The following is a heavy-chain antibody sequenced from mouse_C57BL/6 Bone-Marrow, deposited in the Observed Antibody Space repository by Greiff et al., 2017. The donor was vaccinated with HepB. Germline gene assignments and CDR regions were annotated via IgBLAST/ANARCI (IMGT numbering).Heavy chain of an antibody. CDR3: QLADWWYFDV. CDR1: GYTFTSYW. J-gene: IGHJ1*03. Sequence: QVQLQQSGAELAKPGASVKLSCKASGYTFTSYWMHWVKQRPGQGLEWIGYINPSSGYTKYNQKFKDKATLTADKSSSTAYMQLSSLTYEDSAVYYCQLADWWYFDVWGTGTTVTVSS. CDR2: INPSSGYT. D-gene: IGHD1-1*01. V-gene: IGHV1-7*01.